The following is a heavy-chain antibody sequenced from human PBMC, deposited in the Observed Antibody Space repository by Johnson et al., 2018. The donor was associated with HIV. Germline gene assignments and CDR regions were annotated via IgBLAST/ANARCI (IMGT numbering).Heavy chain of an antibody. J-gene: IGHJ4*03. D-gene: IGHD5-12*01. CDR1: GFTFSNYG. Sequence: QVQLVESGGGVVQPGGSLRLSCAASGFTFSNYGMHWVRQALGKGLEWVAVISYDGSNKYYADSVKGRFTISRDNSKNTLYLQMNSLRAEDTAVYYCASGDDDGFWGRGTLVTVSS. V-gene: IGHV3-30*19. CDR3: ASGDDDGF. CDR2: ISYDGSNK.